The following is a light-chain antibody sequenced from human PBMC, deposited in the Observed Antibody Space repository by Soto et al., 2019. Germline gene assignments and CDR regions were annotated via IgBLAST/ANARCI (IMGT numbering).Light chain of an antibody. Sequence: QSVLTQPASVSGSPGQSITISCTGTSSDVGNYNLVSWYQQHPGKAPKLMIYEGSKRPSGVSNRFSGSKSGNTASLTISGLQAEDEANYYCFSYAGSGTVVFGGGTKLTVL. J-gene: IGLJ2*01. CDR2: EGS. CDR3: FSYAGSGTVV. CDR1: SSDVGNYNL. V-gene: IGLV2-23*01.